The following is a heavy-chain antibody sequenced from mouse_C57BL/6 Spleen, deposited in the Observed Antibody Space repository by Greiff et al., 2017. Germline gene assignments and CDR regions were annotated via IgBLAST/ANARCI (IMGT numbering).Heavy chain of an antibody. CDR3: ARYGFLYFDG. J-gene: IGHJ1*03. Sequence: QVQLQQPGAELVRPGTSVKLSCKASGYTFTSYWMHWVKQRPGQGLEWIGVIDPSDSYTNYNQKFKGKATLTVDTSSSPAYMQLSSLTTEDSAVFLCARYGFLYFDGRGTGNT. CDR2: IDPSDSYT. D-gene: IGHD1-2*01. V-gene: IGHV1-59*01. CDR1: GYTFTSYW.